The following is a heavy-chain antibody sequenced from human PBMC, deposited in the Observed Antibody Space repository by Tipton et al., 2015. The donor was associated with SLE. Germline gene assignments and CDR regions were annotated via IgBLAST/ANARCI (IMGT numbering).Heavy chain of an antibody. D-gene: IGHD4-23*01. CDR1: GGTFSSYA. Sequence: QLVQSGAEVKKPGSSVKVSCKASGGTFSSYAISWVRQAPGQGLEWMGGIIPIFGTANYAQKFQGSVTITADQSTITAYMELSRLRSEATAVYCCASDPTPVTPGAWGQGSLVTVSS. CDR3: ASDPTPVTPGA. V-gene: IGHV1-69*01. J-gene: IGHJ5*02. CDR2: IIPIFGTA.